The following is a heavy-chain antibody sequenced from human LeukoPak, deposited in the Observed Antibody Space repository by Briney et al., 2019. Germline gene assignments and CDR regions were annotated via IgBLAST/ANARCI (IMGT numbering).Heavy chain of an antibody. CDR2: INAGNGNT. D-gene: IGHD6-19*01. CDR3: ARESSGWYVPGWFDP. Sequence: EASVKVSYKASGYTFAKYAIHWVRQAPGQRLEWMGWINAGNGNTKYSQKFQGRVTITRDTSASTAYMELSSLRSEDTAVYYCARESSGWYVPGWFDPWGQGTLVTVSS. J-gene: IGHJ5*02. V-gene: IGHV1-3*01. CDR1: GYTFAKYA.